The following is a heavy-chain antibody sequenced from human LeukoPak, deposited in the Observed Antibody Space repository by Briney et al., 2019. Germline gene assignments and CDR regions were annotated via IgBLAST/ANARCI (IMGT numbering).Heavy chain of an antibody. CDR2: INPNSGDT. Sequence: SVKVSCKASGYTFTGYYMHWVRQAPGQGLEWIGWINPNSGDTNYGQKFQGRVSLTRDTSISTVYMGLSRLRSDDTAVYYCASFYYDSSGYYQDAFDIWGQGTMVTVSS. D-gene: IGHD3-22*01. J-gene: IGHJ3*02. CDR1: GYTFTGYY. V-gene: IGHV1-2*02. CDR3: ASFYYDSSGYYQDAFDI.